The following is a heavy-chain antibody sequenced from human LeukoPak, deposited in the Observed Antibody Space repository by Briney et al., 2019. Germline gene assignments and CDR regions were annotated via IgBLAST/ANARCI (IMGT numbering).Heavy chain of an antibody. CDR1: GDSVSSNSAA. D-gene: IGHD2-2*01. CDR3: ARGCSATSCLVFGMDV. V-gene: IGHV6-1*01. Sequence: SQTLLLTCAISGDSVSSNSAAWNWIRQSPSRGLEWLGRTYYRSKWYNDYAVSVKSRITINPDTSNNQFSLQLNSVTPEDTAVYYCARGCSATSCLVFGMDVWGQGTTVTVSS. J-gene: IGHJ6*02. CDR2: TYYRSKWYN.